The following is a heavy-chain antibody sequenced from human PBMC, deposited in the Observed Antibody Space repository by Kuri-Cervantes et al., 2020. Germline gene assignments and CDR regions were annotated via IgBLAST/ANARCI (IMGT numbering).Heavy chain of an antibody. Sequence: GGSLRLSCAASGFTVSSNYMSWVRQAPGKGLEWVSVIYSGGSTYYADSVKGRFTISGDNSKNTLYLQMNSLRAEDTAVYYCAREIPRYFNLWGRGTLVTVSS. CDR1: GFTVSSNY. D-gene: IGHD2-21*01. CDR3: AREIPRYFNL. V-gene: IGHV3-53*01. J-gene: IGHJ2*01. CDR2: IYSGGST.